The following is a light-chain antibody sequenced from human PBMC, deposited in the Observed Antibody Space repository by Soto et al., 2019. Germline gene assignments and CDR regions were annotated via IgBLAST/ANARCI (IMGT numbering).Light chain of an antibody. CDR2: KAS. CDR1: QSISGW. V-gene: IGKV1-5*03. CDR3: QQYNSLVT. J-gene: IGKJ4*01. Sequence: DIPMTQSPSTLSASVGDRVTITCRASQSISGWLAWYQQKPGKAPKLLIYKASSLESGVPSRFSGSGSGTEFTLTISSLQPDDFATYYCQQYNSLVTFGGGTKVEIK.